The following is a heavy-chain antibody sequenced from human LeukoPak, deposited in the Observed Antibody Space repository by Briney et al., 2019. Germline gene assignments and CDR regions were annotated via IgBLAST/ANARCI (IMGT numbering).Heavy chain of an antibody. J-gene: IGHJ4*02. CDR1: GFTFSSYG. CDR2: ISYDGSNK. Sequence: GGSLRLSCAASGFTFSSYGMHWVRQAPGKGLEWVAVISYDGSNKYYADSVKGRFTISRDNSKNTLYLQMNSLRAEDTAVYYCASRGRRGYGDYAGKFDYWGQGTLVTVSS. CDR3: ASRGRRGYGDYAGKFDY. D-gene: IGHD4-17*01. V-gene: IGHV3-30*03.